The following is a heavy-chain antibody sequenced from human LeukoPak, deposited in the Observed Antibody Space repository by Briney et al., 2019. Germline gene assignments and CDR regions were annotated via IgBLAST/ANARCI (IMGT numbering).Heavy chain of an antibody. CDR1: GFTFSSYW. CDR2: INTDGSST. CDR3: ARVKLGTVAGFDY. Sequence: GSLRLSCAASGFTFSSYWMHWARQAPGKGLVWVSRINTDGSSTSYADSVKGRFTISRDNAKNTLYLQMNSLRAEDTAVYYCARVKLGTVAGFDYWGQGTLVTVSS. V-gene: IGHV3-74*01. J-gene: IGHJ4*02. D-gene: IGHD4-11*01.